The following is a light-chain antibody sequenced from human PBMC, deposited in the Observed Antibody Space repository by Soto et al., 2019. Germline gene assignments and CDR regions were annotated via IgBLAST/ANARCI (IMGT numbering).Light chain of an antibody. CDR1: SSDVGGYNY. CDR3: SSYTSSSTPV. CDR2: DVS. V-gene: IGLV2-14*01. Sequence: QSVLTQPASVSGSPGQSITISCTGTSSDVGGYNYVSWYQQHPGKAPKLMIYDVSNRPSGVSNRFSGSKPGNTASLTISGLQAEDEADYYCSSYTSSSTPVFGTGTKVTVL. J-gene: IGLJ1*01.